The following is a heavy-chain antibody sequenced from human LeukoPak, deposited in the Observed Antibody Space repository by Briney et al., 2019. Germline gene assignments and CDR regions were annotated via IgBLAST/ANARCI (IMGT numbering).Heavy chain of an antibody. V-gene: IGHV3-23*01. Sequence: PGGSLRLSCVASGFTFSNYAVMWVRPALGRGLEWVSAITSGGTPRYADSVKGRFTISRDNSKNTLYLQMNSLRAEDTAQYFCARDPNGDYIGAFEFWGRGTVVTVSS. D-gene: IGHD4-17*01. CDR1: GFTFSNYA. CDR3: ARDPNGDYIGAFEF. J-gene: IGHJ3*01. CDR2: ITSGGTP.